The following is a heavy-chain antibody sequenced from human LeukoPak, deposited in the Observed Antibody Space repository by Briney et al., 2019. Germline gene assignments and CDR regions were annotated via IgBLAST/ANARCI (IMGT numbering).Heavy chain of an antibody. Sequence: GESLKISCTTSGYSFTTYWIVWVRQVAGKDLEWMGIIYPGDSDTRYSPSFEGQVTISADKSTSTAYLQWSSLKASDTATYYCARHLSSTGGCCYVDYWGQGTLVTVSS. D-gene: IGHD2-2*01. J-gene: IGHJ4*02. CDR1: GYSFTTYW. CDR3: ARHLSSTGGCCYVDY. V-gene: IGHV5-51*01. CDR2: IYPGDSDT.